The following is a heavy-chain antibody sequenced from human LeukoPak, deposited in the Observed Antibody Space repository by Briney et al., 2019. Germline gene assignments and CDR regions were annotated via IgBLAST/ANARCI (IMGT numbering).Heavy chain of an antibody. D-gene: IGHD5-12*01. J-gene: IGHJ6*02. CDR1: GGSFSGYY. CDR2: INHSGST. Sequence: SETLSLTCAVYGGSFSGYYWSWIRQPPGKGLEWIGEINHSGSTNYNPSLKGRVTISVDTSKNQFSLKLSSVTAADTAVYYCARIAGYSGYDKEKQNYYYYGMDVWGQGTTVTVSS. V-gene: IGHV4-34*01. CDR3: ARIAGYSGYDKEKQNYYYYGMDV.